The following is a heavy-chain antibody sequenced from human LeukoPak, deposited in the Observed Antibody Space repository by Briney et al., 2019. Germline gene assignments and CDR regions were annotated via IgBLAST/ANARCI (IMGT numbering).Heavy chain of an antibody. CDR1: GFTFSSYG. D-gene: IGHD3-10*01. J-gene: IGHJ4*02. Sequence: GSLRLSCAASGFTFSSYGMQWVRQAPGKGLEWVAVTSYDGSGKYYADSVKGRFTISRDNSKNTLYLQMNSLRAGDTAVYYCVRESTWYYYGSGSFDYWGQGTLVTVSS. CDR2: TSYDGSGK. CDR3: VRESTWYYYGSGSFDY. V-gene: IGHV3-30*03.